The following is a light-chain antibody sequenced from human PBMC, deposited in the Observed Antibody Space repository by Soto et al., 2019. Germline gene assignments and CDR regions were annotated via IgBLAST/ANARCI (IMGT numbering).Light chain of an antibody. CDR3: QRYGSSPLIT. CDR1: QSVSSSS. J-gene: IGKJ5*01. Sequence: ETVLTQSPGTLSLSPGGRATLSCRALQSVSSSSLAWYQQRPGQAPRLLIYGTSSRATGIPDRFSGSGSGTDFTLTISRLEPEDFAVYFCQRYGSSPLITFGQGTRLEIK. V-gene: IGKV3-20*01. CDR2: GTS.